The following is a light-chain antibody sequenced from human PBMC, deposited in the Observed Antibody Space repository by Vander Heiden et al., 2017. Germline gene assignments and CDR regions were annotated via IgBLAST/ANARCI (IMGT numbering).Light chain of an antibody. J-gene: IGLJ2*01. CDR1: KSGDNY. CDR2: QDS. Sequence: YYLTQPPPVSVLPGQTASIPRPGDKSGDNYVCRYQQKPGQSPVLVIYQDSKRPSELPERFSGSNTGNTATLTISGTQAMDESGYYCQAWDSSTVVFGGGTKLTVL. CDR3: QAWDSSTVV. V-gene: IGLV3-1*01.